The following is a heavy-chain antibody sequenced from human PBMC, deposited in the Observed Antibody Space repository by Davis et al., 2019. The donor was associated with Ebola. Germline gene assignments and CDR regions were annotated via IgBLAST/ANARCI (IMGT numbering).Heavy chain of an antibody. CDR1: GYDFSNFW. CDR2: ISPGDSDT. Sequence: GESLKISCTASGYDFSNFWIAWVRQMPGKVLERMGIISPGDSDTRYSPSFQGQISISADKSIATAYLQWSSLKASDTAMYYCTGRHYYYDGMDVWGQGTTVTVSS. J-gene: IGHJ6*02. CDR3: TGRHYYYDGMDV. D-gene: IGHD2-15*01. V-gene: IGHV5-51*01.